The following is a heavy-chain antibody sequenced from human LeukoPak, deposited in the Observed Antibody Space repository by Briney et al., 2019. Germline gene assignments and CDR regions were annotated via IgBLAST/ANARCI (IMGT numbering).Heavy chain of an antibody. J-gene: IGHJ4*02. CDR3: ARGYYGSAYYFDY. CDR2: VSGSGSTI. V-gene: IGHV3-48*03. Sequence: GGSLRLSCAASGFTFSSFQMNWVRQAPGKGLEWVSHVSGSGSTIYYADSVKGRFTISRDNAKNSLYLQMNSLRAVDTAVYYCARGYYGSAYYFDYWGQGTLVTVSS. CDR1: GFTFSSFQ. D-gene: IGHD3-10*01.